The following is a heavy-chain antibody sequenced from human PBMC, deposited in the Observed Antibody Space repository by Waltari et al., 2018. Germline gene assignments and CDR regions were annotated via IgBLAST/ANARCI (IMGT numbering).Heavy chain of an antibody. CDR1: GYTITSYG. CDR2: ISAYNGNT. D-gene: IGHD6-13*01. CDR3: ARDRSWTLESVDY. J-gene: IGHJ4*02. Sequence: QVQLVQSGAEGKKPGASVKVSCKASGYTITSYGISWVRQAPGQGLDWMGWISAYNGNTNYAQKFQGSVTITTATSTSTAYMELRSLRFADTAVYYCARDRSWTLESVDYRGQGTLATVSS. V-gene: IGHV1-18*01.